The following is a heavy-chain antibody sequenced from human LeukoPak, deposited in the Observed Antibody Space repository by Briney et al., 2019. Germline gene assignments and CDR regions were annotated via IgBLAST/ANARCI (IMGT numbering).Heavy chain of an antibody. CDR2: VSHSGST. D-gene: IGHD3-3*01. CDR1: GGSFSDYY. CDR3: ASAVPNYDFWSGYYYYYYMDV. Sequence: PSETLSLACAVYGGSFSDYYWSWIRQPPGKGLEWIGEVSHSGSTNYNPSLKSRVTISVDTSKNQFSLKLSSVTAADTAVYYCASAVPNYDFWSGYYYYYYMDVWGKGTMVTVSS. J-gene: IGHJ6*03. V-gene: IGHV4-34*01.